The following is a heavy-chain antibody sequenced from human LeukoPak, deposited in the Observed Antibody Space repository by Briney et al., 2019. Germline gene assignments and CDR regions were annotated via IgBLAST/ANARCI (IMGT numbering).Heavy chain of an antibody. CDR2: ISSSSSYI. CDR1: GFTFSSYS. Sequence: GGSPRLSCAASGFTFSSYSMNWVRQAPGKGLEWVSSISSSSSYIYYADSGKGRFTISRDNAKNSLYLQMNSLRAEDTAVYYCARGYERTWIGYWGQGTLVTVSS. J-gene: IGHJ4*02. D-gene: IGHD1-14*01. V-gene: IGHV3-21*01. CDR3: ARGYERTWIGY.